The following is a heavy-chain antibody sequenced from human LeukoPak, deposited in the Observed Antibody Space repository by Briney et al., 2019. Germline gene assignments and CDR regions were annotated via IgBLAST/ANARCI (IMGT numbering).Heavy chain of an antibody. CDR1: GGTFSSYA. Sequence: GASVKVSCKAFGGTFSSYAISWVRQAPGQGLEWMGGIIPILGTANYAQKFQGRVTITTDESTSTAYMELSSLRSEDTAVYYCARGPRGYYDSSGYYPHYYYYYMDVWGKGTTVTVSS. D-gene: IGHD3-22*01. CDR3: ARGPRGYYDSSGYYPHYYYYYMDV. CDR2: IIPILGTA. V-gene: IGHV1-69*05. J-gene: IGHJ6*03.